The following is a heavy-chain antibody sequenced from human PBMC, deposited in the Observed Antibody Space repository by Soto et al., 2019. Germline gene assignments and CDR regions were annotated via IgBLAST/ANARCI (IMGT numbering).Heavy chain of an antibody. CDR3: ARRSYYYDSSGYSQYYFDY. J-gene: IGHJ4*02. CDR2: IYYSGST. CDR1: GGSISSSSYY. V-gene: IGHV4-39*01. D-gene: IGHD3-22*01. Sequence: SETLSLTCTVSGGSISSSSYYWGWIRQPPGKGLEWIGSIYYSGSTYYNPSLKSRVTISVDTSKNQFSLKLSSVTAADTAVYYCARRSYYYDSSGYSQYYFDYWGQGTLVTVSS.